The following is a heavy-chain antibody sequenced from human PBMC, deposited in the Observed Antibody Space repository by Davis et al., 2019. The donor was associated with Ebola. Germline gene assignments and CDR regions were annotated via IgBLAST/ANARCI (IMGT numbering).Heavy chain of an antibody. CDR1: GFTFSDHY. Sequence: GGSLRLSCAASGFTFSDHYMDWVRQAPGKGLEWVSDISSGGGAPYYADSVKGRFTTFRDNPKNTLYLQMNSLKTEDTAVYYCTTFPPTVTARDFWGQGTLVTVSS. CDR3: TTFPPTVTARDF. V-gene: IGHV3-23*01. D-gene: IGHD4-17*01. CDR2: ISSGGGAP. J-gene: IGHJ4*02.